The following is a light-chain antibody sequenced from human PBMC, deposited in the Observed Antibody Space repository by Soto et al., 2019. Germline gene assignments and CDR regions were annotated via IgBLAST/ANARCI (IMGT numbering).Light chain of an antibody. CDR2: DVS. CDR3: QQYNTFWT. J-gene: IGKJ1*01. CDR1: QSISSR. Sequence: DIQMTQSPSTLSASVGDRVTITCRASQSISSRLAWYQQKPGKAPKLLIYDVSNLESGVPSRFSGSGSGTEFTLTISILQPDDFATYYCQQYNTFWTFGQGTKVEIK. V-gene: IGKV1-5*01.